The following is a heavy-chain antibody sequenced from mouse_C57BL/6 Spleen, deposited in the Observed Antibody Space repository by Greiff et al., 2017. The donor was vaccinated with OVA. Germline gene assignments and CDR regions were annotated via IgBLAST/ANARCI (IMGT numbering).Heavy chain of an antibody. CDR3: ARGGPYGNYGNWFAY. V-gene: IGHV1-9*01. J-gene: IGHJ3*01. D-gene: IGHD2-1*01. CDR2: ILPGSGST. Sequence: VQVVESGAELMKPGASVKLSCKATGYTFTGYWIEWVKQRPGHGLEWIGEILPGSGSTNYNEKFKGKATFTADTSSNTAYMQLSSLTTEDSAIYYCARGGPYGNYGNWFAYWGQGTLVTVSA. CDR1: GYTFTGYW.